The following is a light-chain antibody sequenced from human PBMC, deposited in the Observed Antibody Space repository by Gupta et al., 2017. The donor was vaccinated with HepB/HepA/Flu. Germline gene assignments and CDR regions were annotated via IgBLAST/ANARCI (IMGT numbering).Light chain of an antibody. CDR1: SGYVGAYNY. J-gene: IGLJ1*01. CDR2: DVS. Sequence: QSALTQPASVSGSPGQSITIPCTGNSGYVGAYNYVSWYQQYPGKAPKVIIYDVSARPSGVSYRFSGSKSGNTASLTISGLQAEDEADYYCCSYRSSNTLFVFGTGTKVTVL. CDR3: CSYRSSNTLFV. V-gene: IGLV2-14*03.